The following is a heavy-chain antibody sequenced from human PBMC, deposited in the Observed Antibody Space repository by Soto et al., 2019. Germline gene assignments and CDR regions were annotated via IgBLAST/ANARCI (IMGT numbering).Heavy chain of an antibody. Sequence: APVKVSCKASGYTFTGYYMHWVRQAPGQGLEWMGWINPNSGGTNYAQKFQGRVTMTRDTSISTAYMELSRLRSDDTAVYYCAGYPWIKLWSPYGMDVWGQGITVTVSS. CDR1: GYTFTGYY. J-gene: IGHJ6*01. D-gene: IGHD5-18*01. CDR3: AGYPWIKLWSPYGMDV. CDR2: INPNSGGT. V-gene: IGHV1-2*02.